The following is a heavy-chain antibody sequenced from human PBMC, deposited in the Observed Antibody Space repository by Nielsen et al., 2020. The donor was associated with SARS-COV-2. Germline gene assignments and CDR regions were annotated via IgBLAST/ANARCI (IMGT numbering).Heavy chain of an antibody. CDR1: GYTFTGYY. Sequence: ASVQVSCKASGYTFTGYYMHWVRQAPGQGLEWMGWINPNSGGTNYAQKFQGWVTMTRDTSISTAYMELSRLRSDDTAVYYCARGRTLVDCSGGSCPFDPWGQGTLVTVSS. J-gene: IGHJ5*02. D-gene: IGHD2-15*01. CDR3: ARGRTLVDCSGGSCPFDP. V-gene: IGHV1-2*04. CDR2: INPNSGGT.